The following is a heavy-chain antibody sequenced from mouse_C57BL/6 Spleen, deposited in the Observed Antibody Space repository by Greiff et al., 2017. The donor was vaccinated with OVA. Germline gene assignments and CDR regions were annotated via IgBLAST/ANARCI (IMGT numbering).Heavy chain of an antibody. CDR2: IDPNGGGT. D-gene: IGHD1-1*01. V-gene: IGHV1-72*01. Sequence: QVQLQQPGAELVKPGASVKLSCKASGYTFTSYWMHWVKQRPGRGLEWIGRIDPNGGGTKYNEKFKSKATLTVDKPSSTAYMQLSSLTSEDSAVYYCARGSSYPYWYFDVWGTGTTVTVSS. CDR1: GYTFTSYW. J-gene: IGHJ1*03. CDR3: ARGSSYPYWYFDV.